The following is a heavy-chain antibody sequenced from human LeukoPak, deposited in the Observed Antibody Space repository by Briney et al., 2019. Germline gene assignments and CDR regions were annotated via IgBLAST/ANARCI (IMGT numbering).Heavy chain of an antibody. D-gene: IGHD5-18*01. Sequence: PSQTLSLTCTVSGGSISSGDYYWSWIRQLPGKGLEWIGHISYSGSTTYNPSLKSRVTISIDTSKNQFSLKLNSVTAADTAVYYCASGERGYSYGPLDYWGQGTLVTVSS. CDR1: GGSISSGDYY. CDR2: ISYSGST. V-gene: IGHV4-30-4*08. J-gene: IGHJ4*02. CDR3: ASGERGYSYGPLDY.